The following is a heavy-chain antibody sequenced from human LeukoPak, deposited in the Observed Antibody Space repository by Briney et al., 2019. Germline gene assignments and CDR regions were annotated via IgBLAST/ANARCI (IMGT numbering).Heavy chain of an antibody. D-gene: IGHD1-26*01. CDR1: GFTFSSYA. CDR3: AQAPKRRGSYPPDY. CDR2: IRGSGGGT. V-gene: IGHV3-23*01. Sequence: GGSLRLSCAASGFTFSSYAMSWVRHAPGKGLEWVSAIRGSGGGTYYADSVKGRFTISRDNSKNTLYLQMNSLRDEDTALYYCAQAPKRRGSYPPDYWGQGTLVTVSS. J-gene: IGHJ4*02.